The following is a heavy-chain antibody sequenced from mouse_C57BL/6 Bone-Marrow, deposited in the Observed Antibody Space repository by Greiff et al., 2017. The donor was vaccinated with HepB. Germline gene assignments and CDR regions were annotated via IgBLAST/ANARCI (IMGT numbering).Heavy chain of an antibody. D-gene: IGHD1-1*01. CDR2: IDPANGNT. J-gene: IGHJ3*01. V-gene: IGHV14-3*01. Sequence: EVQLVESVAELVRPGASVKLSCTASGFNIKNSYMHWVKQRPGQGLEWIGRIDPANGNTKYAPKFQGKATITADTSSNTAYMQLSSLTSEDTAIYYCANPCYYDSSAFAYWGQGTLVTVSA. CDR3: ANPCYYDSSAFAY. CDR1: GFNIKNSY.